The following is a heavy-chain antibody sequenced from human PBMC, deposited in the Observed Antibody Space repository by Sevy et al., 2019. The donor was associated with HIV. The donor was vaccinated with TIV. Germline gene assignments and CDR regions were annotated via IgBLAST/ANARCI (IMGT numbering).Heavy chain of an antibody. D-gene: IGHD5-18*01. CDR2: IKQDGSEM. Sequence: GGSLRLSCSASGFTNDFWMSWVRQAPGKALEWVANIKQDGSEMFYVDSVEGRFIISRDNAKNSIYLQMSTLRVEDTAVYYCTRDRGYGYFDSWGQGTLVTVSS. CDR1: GFTNDFW. J-gene: IGHJ4*02. CDR3: TRDRGYGYFDS. V-gene: IGHV3-7*01.